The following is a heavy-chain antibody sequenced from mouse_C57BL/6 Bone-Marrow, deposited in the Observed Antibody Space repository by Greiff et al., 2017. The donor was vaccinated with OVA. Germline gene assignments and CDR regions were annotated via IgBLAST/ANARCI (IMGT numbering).Heavy chain of an antibody. V-gene: IGHV1-75*01. D-gene: IGHD1-1*01. Sequence: QVQLQQSGPELVKPGASVKISCKASGYTFTDYYINWVKQRPGQGLEWIGWIFPGSGSTYYNEKFKGKATLTVDKSSSTAYMLLSSLTSEDSAVYFGARRHYGSSYDYAMDYWGQGTSVTVSS. CDR3: ARRHYGSSYDYAMDY. CDR2: IFPGSGST. J-gene: IGHJ4*01. CDR1: GYTFTDYY.